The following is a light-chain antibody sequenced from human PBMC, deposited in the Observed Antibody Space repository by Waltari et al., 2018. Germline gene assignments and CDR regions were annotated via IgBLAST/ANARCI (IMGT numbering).Light chain of an antibody. CDR2: DVT. Sequence: WVQHHPGNAPKLIIDDVTKWPSGVSNRFSGSKSGNTASLTIAGLQTEDEADYYCTSYTTSNTWVVGGGTKLTVL. J-gene: IGLJ3*02. CDR3: TSYTTSNTWV. V-gene: IGLV2-14*01.